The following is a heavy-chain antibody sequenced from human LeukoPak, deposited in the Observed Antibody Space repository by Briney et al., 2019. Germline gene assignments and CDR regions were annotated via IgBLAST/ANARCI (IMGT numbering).Heavy chain of an antibody. CDR1: GGSISSGDYY. V-gene: IGHV4-30-4*08. D-gene: IGHD1-26*01. J-gene: IGHJ5*02. CDR3: ARDHRRELRRWFDP. CDR2: IYYSGST. Sequence: PSQTLSLTCTVSGGSISSGDYYWSWMRQPPGKGLEWIGYIYYSGSTYYNPSIKSRVTISVDTTKNQFSLKLSSVTAADTAVYYCARDHRRELRRWFDPWGQGTLVTVSS.